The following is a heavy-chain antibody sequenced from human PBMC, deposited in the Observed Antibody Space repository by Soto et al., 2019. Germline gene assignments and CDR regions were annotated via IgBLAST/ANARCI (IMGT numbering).Heavy chain of an antibody. D-gene: IGHD2-15*01. CDR3: VRELCSGDTCLANWFGT. J-gene: IGHJ5*02. CDR1: GYTFTLYP. CDR2: ISTSNGNT. Sequence: QVQLVQSGPEVKKPGASVKVSCKASGYTFTLYPISWVRQAPGQGLEWLGWISTSNGNTKYGQKFQGRVTMTTDTSTSTAYMELRSLRSDDTALDVCVRELCSGDTCLANWFGTWGQGTLVSVST. V-gene: IGHV1-18*01.